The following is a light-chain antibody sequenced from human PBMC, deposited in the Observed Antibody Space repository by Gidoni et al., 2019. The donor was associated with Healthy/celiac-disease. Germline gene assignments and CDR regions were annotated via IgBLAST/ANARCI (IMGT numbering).Light chain of an antibody. CDR3: QQYYSTPLT. CDR1: QSVLYSSNNKNY. V-gene: IGKV4-1*01. CDR2: WAS. J-gene: IGKJ4*01. Sequence: DIVMTQSPDSLAVSLGERATLNCKSSQSVLYSSNNKNYLAWYQQKPGQPPKLLIYWASTRESGVPDRFSGSGSGTDFTLTISSLQAEDVAVYYCQQYYSTPLTFSGGTKVEIK.